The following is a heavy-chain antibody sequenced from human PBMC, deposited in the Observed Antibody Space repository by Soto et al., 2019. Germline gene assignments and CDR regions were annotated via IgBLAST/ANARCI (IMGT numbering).Heavy chain of an antibody. Sequence: QVQLVQSGAEVKKPGSSVKVSCKASGGTFSSYAFSWVRQAPGQGLEWMGGIIPIFGTANYAQKFQGRVTITADESTSTAYMELSGLRSEDTAVYYCARVRVRFLEWLGSEGWGQGTLVTVSS. CDR3: ARVRVRFLEWLGSEG. D-gene: IGHD3-3*01. CDR2: IIPIFGTA. CDR1: GGTFSSYA. V-gene: IGHV1-69*12. J-gene: IGHJ4*02.